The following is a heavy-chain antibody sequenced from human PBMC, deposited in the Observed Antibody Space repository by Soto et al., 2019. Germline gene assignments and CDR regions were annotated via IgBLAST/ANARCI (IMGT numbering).Heavy chain of an antibody. CDR3: ARSMGGDILTKRWFDP. CDR2: INDSGRV. Sequence: PSETLSLTCTASGGSISNYYWNWIRQSPGKGLEWIGYINDSGRVKYNPSLKSRVTISVDASKNQFSLKLTSVTAADTAVYYCARSMGGDILTKRWFDPWGQGTLVTVSS. J-gene: IGHJ5*02. CDR1: GGSISNYY. D-gene: IGHD3-9*01. V-gene: IGHV4-59*01.